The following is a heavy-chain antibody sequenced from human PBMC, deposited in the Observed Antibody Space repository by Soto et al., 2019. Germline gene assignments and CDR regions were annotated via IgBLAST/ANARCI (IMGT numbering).Heavy chain of an antibody. CDR1: GFSFEKHA. J-gene: IGHJ6*02. D-gene: IGHD1-7*01. CDR2: LNGNGDHT. V-gene: IGHV3-23*01. CDR3: ARGYNWNYLSFFRDRSNYYYGMDV. Sequence: GGSLGLSCEGSGFSFEKHAMSWVRQAPGKGLEWVAGLNGNGDHTNYAPSVRGRFTISRDNSKKTVFLQMNSLRADDTGVYYCARGYNWNYLSFFRDRSNYYYGMDVWGQGTTVTVSS.